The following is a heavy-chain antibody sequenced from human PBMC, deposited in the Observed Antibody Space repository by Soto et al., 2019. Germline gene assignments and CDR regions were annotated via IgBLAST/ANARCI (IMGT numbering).Heavy chain of an antibody. J-gene: IGHJ4*02. V-gene: IGHV4-4*02. CDR3: ASSEESHFDS. CDR1: GVSISSNNW. CDR2: IYHSGTT. Sequence: QVQLQESGPGLVKPSGTLSLTCAVSGVSISSNNWWSWVRQPPGKGLEWIGEIYHSGTTNYNPSLKSRLTISVDKSKNQFSLKLSSVTVADTAVYFCASSEESHFDSWGQGTLVTVSS.